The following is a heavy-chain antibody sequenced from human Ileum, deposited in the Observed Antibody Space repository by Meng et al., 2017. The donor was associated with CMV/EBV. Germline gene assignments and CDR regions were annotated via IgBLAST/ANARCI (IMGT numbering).Heavy chain of an antibody. CDR1: SFPFGAYY. D-gene: IGHD4-17*01. CDR2: ITGSGDII. Sequence: LSLVFTASSFPFGAYYMTWVRQAPGKGLEWVSYITGSGDIIYYADSVKGRFTISRDNAKGSLYLEINSLRAEDTAVYYCARGNYGFDYWGQGTLVTVSS. CDR3: ARGNYGFDY. V-gene: IGHV3-11*01. J-gene: IGHJ4*02.